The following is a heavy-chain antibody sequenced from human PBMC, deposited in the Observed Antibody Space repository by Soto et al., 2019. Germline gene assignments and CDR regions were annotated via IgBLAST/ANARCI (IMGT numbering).Heavy chain of an antibody. CDR1: GGTFSSYA. V-gene: IGHV1-69*12. Sequence: QVQLVQSGAEVKKPGSSVKVSCKASGGTFSSYAISWVQQAPGQGLEWMGGIIPIFGTADYAQKFQGRVTITADESTSTAYMELSSLRSEDTAVYYCASAWGPSYCYGMDVWGQGTTVTVSS. CDR3: ASAWGPSYCYGMDV. D-gene: IGHD3-16*01. J-gene: IGHJ6*02. CDR2: IIPIFGTA.